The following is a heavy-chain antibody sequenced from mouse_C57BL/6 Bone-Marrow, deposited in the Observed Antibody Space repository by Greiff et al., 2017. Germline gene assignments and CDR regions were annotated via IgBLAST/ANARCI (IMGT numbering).Heavy chain of an antibody. CDR2: INPGSGGT. J-gene: IGHJ4*01. CDR1: GYAFTNYL. V-gene: IGHV1-54*01. CDR3: ARSRGSVNAMDY. D-gene: IGHD1-1*01. Sequence: QVQLQQSGAELVRPGTSVKVSCKASGYAFTNYLIEWVKQRPGQGLEWIGVINPGSGGTNYNEKFKGKATLTADKSSSTAYMQLSSLTSEDSAVYFCARSRGSVNAMDYWGQGTSVTVSS.